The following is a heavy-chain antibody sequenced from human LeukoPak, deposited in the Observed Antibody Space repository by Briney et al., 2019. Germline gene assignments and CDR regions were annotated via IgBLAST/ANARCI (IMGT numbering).Heavy chain of an antibody. V-gene: IGHV3-74*03. CDR3: ARDSDWILFDY. D-gene: IGHD3/OR15-3a*01. CDR1: GFTFNTYW. J-gene: IGHJ4*02. CDR2: VHREGTTT. Sequence: QPGGSLRLSCAASGFTFNTYWMHWVRQAPGKVLVWVARVHREGTTTAYADSVKGRFTISRDNAKNTLYLQMTNLRAEDTAVYYCARDSDWILFDYWGRGTLVTVSS.